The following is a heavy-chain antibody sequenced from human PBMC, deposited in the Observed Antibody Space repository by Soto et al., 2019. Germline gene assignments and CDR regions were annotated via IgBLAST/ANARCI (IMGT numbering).Heavy chain of an antibody. CDR2: IIPMIGAT. V-gene: IGHV1-69*06. CDR1: GDSVSSDN. CDR3: ARYWSAGTLYGAFDI. Sequence: TCTVSGDSVSSDNYYWTWLRQAPGRGLEWMGGIIPMIGATNNAQKLKGRLTITADKSTGTVYMELNSLRSDDTAVYYCARYWSAGTLYGAFDIWGQGTEVTVSS. D-gene: IGHD2-15*01. J-gene: IGHJ3*02.